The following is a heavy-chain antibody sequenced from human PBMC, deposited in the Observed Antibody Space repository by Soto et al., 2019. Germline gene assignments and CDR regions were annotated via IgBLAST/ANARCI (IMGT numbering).Heavy chain of an antibody. Sequence: SVKVSCKASGCSFSSYAISWVRQAPGQGLEWMGGIIPISGTANYAQKFQGRVTITADESTSTAYMELSSLRSEDTAVYYCARSQGSSTSLEIYYYYYYGMDVWGQGTTVTVSS. V-gene: IGHV1-69*13. CDR2: IIPISGTA. CDR1: GCSFSSYA. J-gene: IGHJ6*02. CDR3: ARSQGSSTSLEIYYYYYYGMDV. D-gene: IGHD2-2*01.